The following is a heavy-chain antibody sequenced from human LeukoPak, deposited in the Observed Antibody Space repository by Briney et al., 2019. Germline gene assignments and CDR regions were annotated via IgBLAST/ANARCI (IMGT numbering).Heavy chain of an antibody. CDR1: GFTFSGSA. V-gene: IGHV3-73*01. Sequence: GGSLRLSCAASGFTFSGSAMHWVRQASGKGQGRVGRIRSKGNSYAKTYAASVEGRFTISRDDSKNTAYLQMNSLKTEDTAVYYCTTRPPDYYDGSGYHFEYWGQGTLVTVSS. D-gene: IGHD3-22*01. CDR3: TTRPPDYYDGSGYHFEY. CDR2: IRSKGNSYAK. J-gene: IGHJ4*02.